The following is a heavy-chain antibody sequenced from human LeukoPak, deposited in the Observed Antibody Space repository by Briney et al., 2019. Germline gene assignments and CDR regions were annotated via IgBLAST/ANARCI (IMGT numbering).Heavy chain of an antibody. Sequence: ASVKVSCKASGYTFTSYGITWVRQVPGQGLEWMGWINANNGNTNYAQNLQGRVTMTTDTSTSTAYMELRSLRSDDTAVYYCVYCTSSNCHAEYFQHWGQGTLVTVSS. J-gene: IGHJ1*01. CDR1: GYTFTSYG. CDR2: INANNGNT. CDR3: VYCTSSNCHAEYFQH. D-gene: IGHD2-2*01. V-gene: IGHV1-18*01.